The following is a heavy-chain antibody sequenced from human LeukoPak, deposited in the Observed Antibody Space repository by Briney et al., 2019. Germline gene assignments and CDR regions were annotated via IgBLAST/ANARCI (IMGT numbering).Heavy chain of an antibody. V-gene: IGHV3-7*01. Sequence: GGSLRLSCAAFGFTFGRYWMSWVRQAPGKGLEWVANIKQDGSEKYYVDSVKGRFTISRDNAKNSLYLQMNSLRAEDTAVYYCARASSSSWPAAFDIWGQGTMVTVSS. D-gene: IGHD6-13*01. CDR1: GFTFGRYW. CDR2: IKQDGSEK. CDR3: ARASSSSWPAAFDI. J-gene: IGHJ3*02.